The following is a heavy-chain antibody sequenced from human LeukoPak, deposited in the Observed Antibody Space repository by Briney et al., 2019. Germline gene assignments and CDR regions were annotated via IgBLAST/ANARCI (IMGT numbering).Heavy chain of an antibody. D-gene: IGHD3-22*01. CDR2: ISSSSSTI. CDR3: AGEYYYDSSGII. CDR1: GLTFSSYS. J-gene: IGHJ4*02. V-gene: IGHV3-48*01. Sequence: GGSLRLSCAASGLTFSSYSMNWVRQAPGKGLEWVSYISSSSSTIYYADSVKGRFTISRDNAKNSLYLQMNSLRAEDTAVYYCAGEYYYDSSGIIWGQGTLVTVSS.